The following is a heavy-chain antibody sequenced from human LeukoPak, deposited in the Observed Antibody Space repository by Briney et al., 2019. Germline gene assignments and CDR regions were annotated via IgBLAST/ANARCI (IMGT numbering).Heavy chain of an antibody. Sequence: SETLSLTCTVSGGSISSSSYYWGWVRQPPGKGLEWIVSIYYSGSTYYNPSLKSRVTMSVDTSKNQFSLKLSSVTAADTAVYYCASYRYYYDSSGYEPTAFDIWGQGTMVTVSS. J-gene: IGHJ3*02. CDR2: IYYSGST. CDR3: ASYRYYYDSSGYEPTAFDI. V-gene: IGHV4-39*07. CDR1: GGSISSSSYY. D-gene: IGHD3-22*01.